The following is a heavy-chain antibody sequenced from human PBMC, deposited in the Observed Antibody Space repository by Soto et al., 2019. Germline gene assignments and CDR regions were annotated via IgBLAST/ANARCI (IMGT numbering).Heavy chain of an antibody. Sequence: QVQLQESGPGLVKPSETLSLTCTVSGGSISSYYWSWIRQPPGKGLEWIGYIYYSGSTNYNPSLKSRVTISVDTSKNQFSLKLSSVTAADTAVYYCARAGRGPAPGWYFDLWGRGTLVTVSS. V-gene: IGHV4-59*01. J-gene: IGHJ2*01. D-gene: IGHD2-2*01. CDR1: GGSISSYY. CDR2: IYYSGST. CDR3: ARAGRGPAPGWYFDL.